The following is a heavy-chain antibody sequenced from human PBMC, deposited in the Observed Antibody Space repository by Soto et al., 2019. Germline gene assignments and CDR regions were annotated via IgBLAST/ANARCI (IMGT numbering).Heavy chain of an antibody. CDR3: ATGVKGYYAVDV. J-gene: IGHJ6*02. D-gene: IGHD6-13*01. V-gene: IGHV3-74*01. Sequence: EVQLVESGGGLVQPGGSPRLSCAASGFTFTTYWMHWVRQAPGKGLVWVSRIKFDGATTNYADSVKGRFTISRDNAKNTVYLKMNSLTADDTAVYYCATGVKGYYAVDVWGQGTTVTVSS. CDR1: GFTFTTYW. CDR2: IKFDGATT.